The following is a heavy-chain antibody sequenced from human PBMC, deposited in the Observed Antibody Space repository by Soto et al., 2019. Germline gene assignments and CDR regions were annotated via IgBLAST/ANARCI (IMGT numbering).Heavy chain of an antibody. V-gene: IGHV3-30*18. Sequence: GGSLRLSCAASGFTFSSYGMHWVRQAPGKGLEWVAVISYDGSNKYYADSVKGRFTISRDNSKNTLYLQMNSLRAEDTAVYYCAKDLHREIVVVPAATPNWFDPWGQGTLVTVST. CDR3: AKDLHREIVVVPAATPNWFDP. D-gene: IGHD2-2*01. CDR2: ISYDGSNK. CDR1: GFTFSSYG. J-gene: IGHJ5*02.